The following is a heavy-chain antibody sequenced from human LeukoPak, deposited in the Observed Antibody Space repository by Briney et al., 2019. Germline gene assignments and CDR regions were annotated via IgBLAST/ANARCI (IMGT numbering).Heavy chain of an antibody. CDR3: ATQRSGWHYFDY. CDR1: GFTFSNYA. V-gene: IGHV3-23*01. Sequence: GGFLRLSCAASGFTFSNYAMSWVRQAHGKGLEWVSSISSSGSSTYYADSVKGRFTISRDNSKNTLFLQMNSLRAEDTAVYYCATQRSGWHYFDYWGQGTLVTVSS. D-gene: IGHD6-19*01. CDR2: ISSSGSST. J-gene: IGHJ4*02.